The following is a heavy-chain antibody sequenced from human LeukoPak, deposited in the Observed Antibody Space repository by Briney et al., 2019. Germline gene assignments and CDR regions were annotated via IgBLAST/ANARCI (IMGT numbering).Heavy chain of an antibody. D-gene: IGHD4-17*01. CDR3: ARDNFGDYAGRVPFDS. J-gene: IGHJ4*02. CDR1: GGSISSYY. Sequence: SETLSLTCTVSGGSISSYYWNWIRQPPGRGLDWIGYIYYSGSTNYNPSLKSRVTISVDTSKNQFSLKLSSVTAADTAVYYCARDNFGDYAGRVPFDSWGQGTLVTVSS. CDR2: IYYSGST. V-gene: IGHV4-59*01.